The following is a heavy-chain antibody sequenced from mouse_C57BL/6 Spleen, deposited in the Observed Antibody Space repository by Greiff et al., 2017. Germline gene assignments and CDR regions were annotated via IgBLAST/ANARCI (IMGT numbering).Heavy chain of an antibody. J-gene: IGHJ3*01. Sequence: QVQLKQSGAELVKPGASVKISCTASGYAFSSYWMNWVKQRPGKGLEWIGQIYPGDGDTNYNGTFKGNATLSADKSSSTADMQLSSLTSEDYAVDFCAREDYDGPYGGFAYWGQGTLVTVSA. CDR3: AREDYDGPYGGFAY. CDR2: IYPGDGDT. D-gene: IGHD2-3*01. CDR1: GYAFSSYW. V-gene: IGHV1-80*01.